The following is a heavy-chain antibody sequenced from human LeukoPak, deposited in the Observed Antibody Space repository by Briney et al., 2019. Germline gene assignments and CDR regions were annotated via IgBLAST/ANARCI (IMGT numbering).Heavy chain of an antibody. D-gene: IGHD3-3*01. CDR1: GGSFRGYY. CDR3: ARVGYDFWSGYCDY. Sequence: PSETLSLTCAVYGGSFRGYYWSWIRQPPGKGLEWMGEINHSGSTNYNPSLKSRVTISVDTSKNQFSLKLSSVTAADTAVYYCARVGYDFWSGYCDYWGQGTLVTVSS. V-gene: IGHV4-34*01. J-gene: IGHJ4*02. CDR2: INHSGST.